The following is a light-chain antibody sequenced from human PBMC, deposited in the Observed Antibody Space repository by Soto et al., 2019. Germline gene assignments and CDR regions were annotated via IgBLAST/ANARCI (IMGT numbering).Light chain of an antibody. Sequence: EIVLTQSPGPLSLSPGERATLSCRASQSVSSSYLAWYQHKPGQAPRLLIYGASSRATGIPDRFSGSGSGTDFTLTISRLEPEDFAIYFCQQYGSSPRTFAQGTKLEIK. CDR1: QSVSSSY. CDR2: GAS. J-gene: IGKJ2*01. CDR3: QQYGSSPRT. V-gene: IGKV3-20*01.